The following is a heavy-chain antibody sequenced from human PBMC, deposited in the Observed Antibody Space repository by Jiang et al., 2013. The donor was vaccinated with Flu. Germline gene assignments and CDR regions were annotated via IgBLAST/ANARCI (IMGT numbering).Heavy chain of an antibody. D-gene: IGHD5-12*01. J-gene: IGHJ4*02. CDR1: GDSISSGTYF. CDR2: LSYSESYSGSA. V-gene: IGHV4-39*01. CDR3: ARHTGAYSGYDLGLY. Sequence: PGLVKPSETLSLTCIVSGDSISSGTYFWGLDPPAPREGGVEWIASLSYSESYSGSAYYNPSLKSRVTISIDTSRNQFSLKLSSVTATDTAIYYCARHTGAYSGYDLGLYWGQGTQVTVSS.